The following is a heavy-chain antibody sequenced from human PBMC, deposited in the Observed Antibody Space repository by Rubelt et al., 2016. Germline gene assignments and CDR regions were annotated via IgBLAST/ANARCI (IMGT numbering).Heavy chain of an antibody. Sequence: GGGVFQPGRSLRLSCAASGFTFSSYAMHWVRQAPGKGLEWLTVIQFDGAATYYADSVKGRFAISRDNSKNKLYLQMNSLSAEDTAVYYCARDLVGVYYWGQGTLVTVSS. CDR1: GFTFSSYA. D-gene: IGHD1-26*01. CDR2: IQFDGAAT. V-gene: IGHV3-33*08. J-gene: IGHJ4*02. CDR3: ARDLVGVYY.